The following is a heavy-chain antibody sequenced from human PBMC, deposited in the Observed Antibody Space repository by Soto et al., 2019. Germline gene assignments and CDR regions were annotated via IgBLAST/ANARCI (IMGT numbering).Heavy chain of an antibody. CDR3: ASGLAWIQLWVAFDI. CDR2: LHYSGST. V-gene: IGHV4-59*08. Sequence: SETLSLTCTVSSVSISNEYWSWIRQPPGKGLEWIGYLHYSGSTNYNPSLKSRVTISGDTSKNQFSLKLSSVTAADTAVYYCASGLAWIQLWVAFDIWGQGTMVTVSS. J-gene: IGHJ3*02. CDR1: SVSISNEY. D-gene: IGHD5-18*01.